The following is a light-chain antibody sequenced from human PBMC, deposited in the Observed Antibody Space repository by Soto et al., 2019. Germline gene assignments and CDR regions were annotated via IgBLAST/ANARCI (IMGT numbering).Light chain of an antibody. CDR3: QNTYTTPPGLA. Sequence: QVTESRSSWSASVEERVTITCQASQEIKNYLNWYQQKSGKAPKLLIYLASNLQSGVPSRFSGSGSGTDFTLTIASLQPEEYATNYCQNTYTTPPGLAFGGRTKADI. CDR1: QEIKNY. V-gene: IGKV1-39*01. CDR2: LAS. J-gene: IGKJ4*01.